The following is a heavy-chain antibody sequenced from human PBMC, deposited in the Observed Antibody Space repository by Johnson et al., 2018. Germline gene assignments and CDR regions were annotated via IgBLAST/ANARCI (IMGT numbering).Heavy chain of an antibody. V-gene: IGHV3-64*01. Sequence: VQLVESGGGLVQPGGSLRLSCAASGFTFSSYAMHWVRQAPGKGLEYVSAISSNGGSTYYANSVKGRFTISRDNSKNTLYLQMGGLRAEDMAVYYCAREADYDFWRGYYYYYYYMAVWGKGTTVTVSS. D-gene: IGHD3-3*01. CDR2: ISSNGGST. CDR1: GFTFSSYA. CDR3: AREADYDFWRGYYYYYYYMAV. J-gene: IGHJ6*03.